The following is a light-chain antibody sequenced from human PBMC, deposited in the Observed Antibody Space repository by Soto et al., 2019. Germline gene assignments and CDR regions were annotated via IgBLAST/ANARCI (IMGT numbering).Light chain of an antibody. CDR2: DVT. V-gene: IGLV2-11*01. CDR1: SSDVGGYNC. Sequence: QSALTQPRSMSGSPGQSVTISCTGTSSDVGGYNCVSWYQQHPGKAPQLIIYDVTQRPSGVPDRFSGSKSGNTASLSISGLQAEDEADYYCCSHSASYTFVFGTGTKVTV. CDR3: CSHSASYTFV. J-gene: IGLJ1*01.